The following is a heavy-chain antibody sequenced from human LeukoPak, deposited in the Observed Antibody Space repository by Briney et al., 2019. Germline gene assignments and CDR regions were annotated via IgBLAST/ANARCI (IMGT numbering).Heavy chain of an antibody. D-gene: IGHD6-13*01. J-gene: IGHJ1*01. Sequence: QPGRSLRLSCAASGFTFSSYAMHWVRQAPGKGLEWAAVISYDGSNKYYADSVKGRFTISRDNSKNTLYLQTNSLRAEDTAVYYCARGRAAAAPEYFQHWGQGTLVTVSS. CDR3: ARGRAAAAPEYFQH. CDR1: GFTFSSYA. V-gene: IGHV3-30-3*01. CDR2: ISYDGSNK.